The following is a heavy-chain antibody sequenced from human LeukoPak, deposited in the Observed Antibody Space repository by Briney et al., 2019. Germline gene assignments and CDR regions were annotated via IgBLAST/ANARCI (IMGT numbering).Heavy chain of an antibody. CDR3: AREEFYDSSGYYPYNWFDP. J-gene: IGHJ5*02. CDR2: ISSSSSYI. CDR1: GFTFSSYS. Sequence: TGGSLRLSCAAPGFTFSSYSMNWVRQAPGKGLEWVSSISSSSSYIYYADSVKGRFTISRDNAKNSLYLQMNSLRAEDTAVYYCAREEFYDSSGYYPYNWFDPWGQGTLVTVSS. V-gene: IGHV3-21*01. D-gene: IGHD3-22*01.